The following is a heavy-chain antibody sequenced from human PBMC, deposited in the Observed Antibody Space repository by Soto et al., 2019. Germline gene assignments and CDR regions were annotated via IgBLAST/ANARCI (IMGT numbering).Heavy chain of an antibody. Sequence: GGSLRLSCAASGFTFSSYEMNWVRQAPGKGLEWVSYISSSGSTIYYADSVKGRFTISGDNAKNSLYLQMNSLRAEDTAVYYCARDSSNYYFDYWGQGTLVIVSS. CDR1: GFTFSSYE. V-gene: IGHV3-48*03. J-gene: IGHJ4*02. CDR3: ARDSSNYYFDY. CDR2: ISSSGSTI. D-gene: IGHD4-4*01.